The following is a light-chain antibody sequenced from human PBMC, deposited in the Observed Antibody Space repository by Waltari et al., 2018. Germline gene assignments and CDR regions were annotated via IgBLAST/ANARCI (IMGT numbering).Light chain of an antibody. CDR3: QHYVRLPAT. CDR2: GAS. Sequence: EVVLTQSPGTLSLSTGERATLACRASPSVGTSLAWYQQKPGQAPRLLIYGASRRATGIPDRFSGSGSGTDFSLTISRLEPEDFAVYYCQHYVRLPATFGQGTKVEI. CDR1: PSVGTS. J-gene: IGKJ1*01. V-gene: IGKV3-20*01.